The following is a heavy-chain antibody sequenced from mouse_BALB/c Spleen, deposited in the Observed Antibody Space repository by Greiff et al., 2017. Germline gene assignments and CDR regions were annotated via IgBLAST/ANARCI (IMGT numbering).Heavy chain of an antibody. J-gene: IGHJ2*01. D-gene: IGHD1-2*01. CDR1: GFSLTSYG. V-gene: IGHV2-2*02. Sequence: VHLVESGPGLVQPSQSLSITCTVSGFSLTSYGVHWVRQSPGKGLEWLGVIWSGGSTDYNAAFISRLSISKDNSKSQVFFKMNSLQANDTAIYYCARNRGELLRLLDYWGQGTTLTVSS. CDR3: ARNRGELLRLLDY. CDR2: IWSGGST.